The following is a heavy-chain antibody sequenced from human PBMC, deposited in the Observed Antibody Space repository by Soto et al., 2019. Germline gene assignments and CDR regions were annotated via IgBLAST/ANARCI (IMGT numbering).Heavy chain of an antibody. CDR1: GFTFSNYD. D-gene: IGHD3-22*01. CDR3: ATYYDGTGYNFDY. CDR2: ITYTTGNI. J-gene: IGHJ4*02. Sequence: EVHLVESGGGLVKPGGSLRLSCAASGFTFSNYDMNWVRQAPGKGLEWVSSITYTTGNIYYADSVKGRFTISRDNAKSSLYLQMDSLRAEDTAVYYCATYYDGTGYNFDYWGQGTLVTVSS. V-gene: IGHV3-21*01.